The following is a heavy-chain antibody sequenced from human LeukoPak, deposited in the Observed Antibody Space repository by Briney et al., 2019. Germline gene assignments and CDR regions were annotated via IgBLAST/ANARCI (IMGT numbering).Heavy chain of an antibody. CDR3: ARKAGLTMVRGALSY. CDR1: GGSISSYY. Sequence: SETLSLTCTVSGGSISSYYWSWIRQPPGKGLEWIGYIYYSGSTNYNPSLKSRVTISVDTSKNQSSLKLSSVTAADTAVYYCARKAGLTMVRGALSYWGQGTLVTVSS. CDR2: IYYSGST. D-gene: IGHD3-10*01. V-gene: IGHV4-59*01. J-gene: IGHJ4*02.